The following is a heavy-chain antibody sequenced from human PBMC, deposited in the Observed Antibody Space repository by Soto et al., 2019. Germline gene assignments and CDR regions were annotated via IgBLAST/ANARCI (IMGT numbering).Heavy chain of an antibody. CDR2: ISYDGSNK. CDR1: GFTFSSYA. J-gene: IGHJ4*02. CDR3: ARDYSSSSGLVDY. Sequence: GGSLRLSCAASGFTFSSYAMHWVRQAPGKGLEWVAVISYDGSNKYYADSVKGRFTISRDNSKNTLYLQMNSLRAEDTAVYYCARDYSSSSGLVDYWGQGTLVTVSS. D-gene: IGHD6-6*01. V-gene: IGHV3-30-3*01.